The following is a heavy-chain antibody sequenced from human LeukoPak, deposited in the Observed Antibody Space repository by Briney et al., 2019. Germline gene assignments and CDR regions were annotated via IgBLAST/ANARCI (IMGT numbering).Heavy chain of an antibody. CDR3: ARGPIGYKNYYFDY. V-gene: IGHV3-33*01. CDR2: IWYDGSNK. D-gene: IGHD5-18*01. Sequence: PGGSLRLSCAASGFTFSSYGMHWVRQAPGKGLEWVAVIWYDGSNKYYADSVKGRFTISRDNSKNTLYLQMNSLRAEDTAVYYCARGPIGYKNYYFDYWGQGTLATVSS. CDR1: GFTFSSYG. J-gene: IGHJ4*02.